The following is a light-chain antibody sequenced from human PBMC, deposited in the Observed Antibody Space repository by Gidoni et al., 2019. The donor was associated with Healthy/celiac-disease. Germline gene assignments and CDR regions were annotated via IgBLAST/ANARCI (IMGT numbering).Light chain of an antibody. J-gene: IGLJ2*01. V-gene: IGLV2-23*01. CDR1: SSDVGSYNL. Sequence: GTSSDVGSYNLVSWYKQHPGKAPNLMIYEGSKRPSGVSNRFSGSKSGNTASLTIAGLQAEDEADYYCCSYAGSRVVFGGGTKLTVL. CDR3: CSYAGSRVV. CDR2: EGS.